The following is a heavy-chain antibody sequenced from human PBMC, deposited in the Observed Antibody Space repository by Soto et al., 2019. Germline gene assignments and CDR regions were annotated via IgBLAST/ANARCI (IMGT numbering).Heavy chain of an antibody. CDR3: ARCYFGDYVPSLDH. J-gene: IGHJ4*02. V-gene: IGHV1-18*01. D-gene: IGHD4-17*01. CDR1: GYTFSSYG. CDR2: ISVYNGHT. Sequence: ASVKVSCKASGYTFSSYGVSWVRQAPGQGLEFMGWISVYNGHTNYAQKFQGRVTMTTDTSTSTAYMELRSLRSADTAVYFCARCYFGDYVPSLDHWGQGTLVTVSS.